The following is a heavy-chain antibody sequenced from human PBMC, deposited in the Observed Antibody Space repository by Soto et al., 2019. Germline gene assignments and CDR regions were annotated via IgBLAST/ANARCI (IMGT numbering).Heavy chain of an antibody. CDR1: GFSLSNARMG. CDR3: ARISVLPGYNWNANFDY. V-gene: IGHV2-26*01. J-gene: IGHJ4*02. D-gene: IGHD1-1*01. Sequence: QVTLKESGPVLVKPTETLTLTCTVSGFSLSNARMGVSWIRQPPGKALEWLAHIFSNDEKSYSTSLKSRLTISKDISKSQVVLTMTNMDPVDTATYYCARISVLPGYNWNANFDYWGQGTLVTVSS. CDR2: IFSNDEK.